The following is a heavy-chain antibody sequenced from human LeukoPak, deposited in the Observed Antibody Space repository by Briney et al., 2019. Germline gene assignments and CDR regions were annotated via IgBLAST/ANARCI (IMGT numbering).Heavy chain of an antibody. CDR3: ARGRAIFGVVIPFFDY. CDR1: GGSISSGGYY. J-gene: IGHJ4*02. Sequence: SETLSLTCTVSGGSISSGGYYWSWIRQHPGKGLEWIGYIYYSGSTYYNPSLKSRVTISVDTCKNQLSLKLSSVTAADTAVYYCARGRAIFGVVIPFFDYWGQGTLVTVSS. D-gene: IGHD3-3*01. V-gene: IGHV4-31*03. CDR2: IYYSGST.